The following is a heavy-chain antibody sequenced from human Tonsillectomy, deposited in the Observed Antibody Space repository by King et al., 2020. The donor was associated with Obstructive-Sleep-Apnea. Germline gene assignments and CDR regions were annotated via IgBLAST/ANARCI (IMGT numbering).Heavy chain of an antibody. J-gene: IGHJ3*02. Sequence: VQLVESGGGLVQPGGSLKLSCAASGFSFSGSAMHWVRQASGKGLEWGGRVRNKAFNYATTYGASVKGRFTIPRNDSKSTAYLQMNSLKTEDTAVYFCPTLDHLLPTGDAFDIWGQGTTVTVSS. CDR1: GFSFSGSA. D-gene: IGHD3-10*01. CDR3: PTLDHLLPTGDAFDI. V-gene: IGHV3-73*01. CDR2: VRNKAFNYAT.